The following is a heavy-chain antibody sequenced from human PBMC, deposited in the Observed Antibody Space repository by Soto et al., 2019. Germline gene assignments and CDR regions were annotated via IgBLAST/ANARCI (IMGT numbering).Heavy chain of an antibody. CDR1: GGYIINYY. J-gene: IGHJ5*02. CDR3: ATGRFSALVRGVLIFDP. CDR2: IHYSGST. V-gene: IGHV4-59*01. Sequence: SETICLPCTVAGGYIINYYGHWIRQPPGKGLEWIGSIHYSGSTNYKPSLKSRVTISVDTSKDQFSLKLNSVTAADTAVYYCATGRFSALVRGVLIFDPWGQGTLVTVSS. D-gene: IGHD3-10*01.